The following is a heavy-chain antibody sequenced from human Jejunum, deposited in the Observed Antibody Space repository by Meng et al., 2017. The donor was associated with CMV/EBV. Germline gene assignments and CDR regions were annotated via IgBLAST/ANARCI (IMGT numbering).Heavy chain of an antibody. D-gene: IGHD1-26*01. Sequence: WAASGFTFENSAMSWVRQAPGKGLEWVSAISGSGGRTYYADSVKGRFTISKDDFKNTLYLQMNSLRAEDTAVYYCAKELGARQPLDYWGQGTLVTVSS. V-gene: IGHV3-23*01. CDR3: AKELGARQPLDY. CDR2: ISGSGGRT. J-gene: IGHJ4*02. CDR1: GFTFENSA.